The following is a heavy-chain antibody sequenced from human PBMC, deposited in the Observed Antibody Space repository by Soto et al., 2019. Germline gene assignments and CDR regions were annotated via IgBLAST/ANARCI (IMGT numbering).Heavy chain of an antibody. CDR1: GFSISNNNW. V-gene: IGHV4-4*02. CDR2: IYHTGIT. J-gene: IGHJ6*02. CDR3: ARFSSSGLYYYFGMDV. Sequence: SETLSLTCAVSGFSISNNNWWTLVHQPPGKGLEWVGDIYHTGITNYSPSLKSRVTISVDNSKNQFSLRLTSVTAADTAVYYCARFSSSGLYYYFGMDVWGQGTTVTVSS. D-gene: IGHD6-13*01.